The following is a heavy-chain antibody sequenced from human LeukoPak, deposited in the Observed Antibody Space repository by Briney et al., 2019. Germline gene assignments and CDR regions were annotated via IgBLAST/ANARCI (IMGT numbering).Heavy chain of an antibody. Sequence: SETLSLTCAVYGGSFSGYYWSWIRQPPGKGLEWIGEINHSGSTNYNPSLKSRVTISVDTSKNQFSLKLSSVTAADTAVYYCARGPNSSDWYVNYWGQGTLVTVSS. J-gene: IGHJ4*02. CDR3: ARGPNSSDWYVNY. V-gene: IGHV4-34*01. CDR2: INHSGST. D-gene: IGHD6-19*01. CDR1: GGSFSGYY.